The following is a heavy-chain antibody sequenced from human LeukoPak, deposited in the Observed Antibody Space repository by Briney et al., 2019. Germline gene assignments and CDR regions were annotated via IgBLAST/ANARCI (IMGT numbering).Heavy chain of an antibody. CDR1: GYSFTSYW. V-gene: IGHV5-51*03. CDR3: ARVRYGDYAYYYMDV. J-gene: IGHJ6*03. D-gene: IGHD4-17*01. Sequence: GESLKIYCKGSGYSFTSYWIGWVRQMPGKGLEWMGIIYPGDSDTRYSPSFQGQVTISADKSISTAYLQWSSLKASDTAMYYCARVRYGDYAYYYMDVWGKGTTVTVSS. CDR2: IYPGDSDT.